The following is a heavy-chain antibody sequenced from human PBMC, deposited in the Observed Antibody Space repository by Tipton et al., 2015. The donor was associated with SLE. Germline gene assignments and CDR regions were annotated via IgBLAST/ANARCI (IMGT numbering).Heavy chain of an antibody. CDR3: ARDSGSQLFDY. CDR2: ISYDGSNK. D-gene: IGHD1-26*01. V-gene: IGHV3-30*14. J-gene: IGHJ4*02. CDR1: GFTFSSYA. Sequence: SLRLSCAASGFTFSSYAMYWVRQAPGKGLEWVAVISYDGSNKYYADSVKGRLTISRDNSKNTLYLQMNSLRAEDTAVYYCARDSGSQLFDYWGQGTLVTVSS.